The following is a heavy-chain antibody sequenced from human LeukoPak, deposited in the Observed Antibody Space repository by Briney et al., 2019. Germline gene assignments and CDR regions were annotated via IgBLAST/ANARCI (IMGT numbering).Heavy chain of an antibody. V-gene: IGHV4-30-2*01. CDR3: ARGYSGYDDY. CDR1: GGSISSGGYS. J-gene: IGHJ4*02. Sequence: SETLSLTCAVSGGSISSGGYSWSWIRQPPGKGLEWIGYIYHSGSTYYNPSLKSRVTISVDTSKNQFSLKLSSVTAADTAVYYCARGYSGYDDYWGQGTLVTVSS. D-gene: IGHD5-12*01. CDR2: IYHSGST.